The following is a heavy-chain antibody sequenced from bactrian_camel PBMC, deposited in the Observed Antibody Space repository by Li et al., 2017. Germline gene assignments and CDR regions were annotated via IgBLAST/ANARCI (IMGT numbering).Heavy chain of an antibody. CDR2: IDSGGGSP. Sequence: VQLVESGGDSVQAGGSLRLSCASSAHILSSACMGWFRQTQGKGVEWVSVIDSGGGSPNYDDSVKGRFTISRDHANNTVYLQMDNLKPEDTAMYYCAAAGGDWPVVLYSCLDLDDHDYNSWGQGTQVTVS. CDR1: AHILSSAC. J-gene: IGHJ4*01. CDR3: AAAGGDWPVVLYSCLDLDDHDYNS. V-gene: IGHV3S40*01. D-gene: IGHD1*01.